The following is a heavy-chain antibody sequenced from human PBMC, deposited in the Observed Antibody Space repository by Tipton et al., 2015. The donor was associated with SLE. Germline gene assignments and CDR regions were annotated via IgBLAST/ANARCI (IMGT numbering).Heavy chain of an antibody. CDR3: TTSRGGNADY. D-gene: IGHD4-23*01. CDR2: IRSNANSYAT. J-gene: IGHJ4*02. CDR1: GFTFSGSA. V-gene: IGHV3-73*01. Sequence: SLRLSCAASGFTFSGSAMHWVRQASGKGLEWVGRIRSNANSYATAYAASVKGRFTISRDDSKNTAYLQMNSLKTEDTAVYYCTTSRGGNADYWGQGTLVTVSS.